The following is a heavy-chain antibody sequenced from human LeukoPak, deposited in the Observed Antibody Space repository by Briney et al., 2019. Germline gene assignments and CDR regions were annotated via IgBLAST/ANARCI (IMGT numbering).Heavy chain of an antibody. CDR1: GFTFSSYS. Sequence: GGSLRLSCAASGFTFSSYSMNWVRQAPGKGLEWVSSISSSSSYIYYADSVKGRFTISRDNAKNSLYLQMNSLRAEDTAMYYCARAPFPFGESDLHDYWGQGTLVTVSS. CDR2: ISSSSSYI. V-gene: IGHV3-21*01. D-gene: IGHD3-10*01. J-gene: IGHJ4*02. CDR3: ARAPFPFGESDLHDY.